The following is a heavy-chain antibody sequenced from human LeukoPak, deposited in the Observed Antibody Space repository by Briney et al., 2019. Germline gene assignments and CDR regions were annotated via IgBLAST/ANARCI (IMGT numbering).Heavy chain of an antibody. Sequence: GGSLRLSCAASRFTFSSFAMHWVRQAPGKGLEWVAFIRYDGNSKYYADSVKGRFTVSRDNSKNTLYLQMNSLRDEDTALYYCAKDPSGTYCGDYWGQGTLVTVSS. J-gene: IGHJ4*02. V-gene: IGHV3-30*02. D-gene: IGHD1-26*01. CDR2: IRYDGNSK. CDR3: AKDPSGTYCGDY. CDR1: RFTFSSFA.